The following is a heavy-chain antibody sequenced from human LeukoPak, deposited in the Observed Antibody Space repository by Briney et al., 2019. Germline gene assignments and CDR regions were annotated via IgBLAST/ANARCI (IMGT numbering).Heavy chain of an antibody. CDR3: ARVWVTMVRGVIITDAFDI. V-gene: IGHV1-18*01. CDR2: ISAYNGNT. D-gene: IGHD3-10*01. J-gene: IGHJ3*02. Sequence: ASVKVSCKASGYTFTSYGISWVRQAPGQGLEWMGWISAYNGNTNYAQKLQSRVTMTTDTSTSTAYMELRSLRSDDTAVYYCARVWVTMVRGVIITDAFDIWGQGTMVTVSS. CDR1: GYTFTSYG.